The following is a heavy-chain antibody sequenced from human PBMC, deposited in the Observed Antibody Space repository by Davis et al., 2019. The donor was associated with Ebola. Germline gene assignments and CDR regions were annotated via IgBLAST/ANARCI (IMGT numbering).Heavy chain of an antibody. CDR1: GGSISSGSYY. CDR3: ARNRYYYDSSGYDY. D-gene: IGHD3-22*01. Sequence: PSETLSLTCTVSGGSISSGSYYWSWIRQPAGKGLEWIGHIYTSGITNYNPSLKSRVTISVDTSKNQFSLKLSSVTAADTAVYYCARNRYYYDSSGYDYWGQGTLVTVSS. CDR2: IYTSGIT. J-gene: IGHJ4*02. V-gene: IGHV4-61*09.